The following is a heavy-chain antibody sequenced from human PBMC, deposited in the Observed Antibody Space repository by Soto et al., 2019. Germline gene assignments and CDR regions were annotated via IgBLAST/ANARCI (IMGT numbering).Heavy chain of an antibody. D-gene: IGHD3-22*01. V-gene: IGHV3-23*01. CDR1: GFTFSSYA. CDR3: AKDGFSMIVEVTERNYYFDY. CDR2: NSGSGGST. Sequence: GGSLRLSCAASGFTFSSYAMSLVRPAPGKGLERVSANSGSGGSTYYADSGKGQLNNSRDNSKNTMYLQMNSLRVEDTAVYYCAKDGFSMIVEVTERNYYFDYWGQGTLVTVSS. J-gene: IGHJ4*02.